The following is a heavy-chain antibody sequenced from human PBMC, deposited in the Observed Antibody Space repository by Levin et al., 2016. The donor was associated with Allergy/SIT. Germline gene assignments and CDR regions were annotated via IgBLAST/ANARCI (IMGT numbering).Heavy chain of an antibody. V-gene: IGHV3-23*01. J-gene: IGHJ4*02. CDR1: GFTFRYYG. Sequence: GGSLRLSCAASGFTFRYYGMSWVRQAPGKGLEWVSGINGGGPTFYADSVKGRFTISRDYSQNTVYLQMDSLRAEDTAVYFCAKGGYSYGYIDFWGQGTLVTVSS. D-gene: IGHD5-18*01. CDR3: AKGGYSYGYIDF. CDR2: INGGGPT.